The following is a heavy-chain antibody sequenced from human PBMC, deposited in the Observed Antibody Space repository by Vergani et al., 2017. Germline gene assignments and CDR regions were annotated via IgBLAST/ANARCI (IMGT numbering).Heavy chain of an antibody. CDR1: GYTLTELS. D-gene: IGHD2-2*02. V-gene: IGHV1-24*01. J-gene: IGHJ6*02. CDR2: FDPEDGET. Sequence: QVQLVQSGAEVKKPGASVKVSCKVSGYTLTELSMHWVRQAPGKGLGWMGGFDPEDGETIYAQKFQGRVTMTEDTSTDTAYIELSSLRSEETAVYYCATQNHCSSTSCYTVYYYGMDVWGQGTTVTVSS. CDR3: ATQNHCSSTSCYTVYYYGMDV.